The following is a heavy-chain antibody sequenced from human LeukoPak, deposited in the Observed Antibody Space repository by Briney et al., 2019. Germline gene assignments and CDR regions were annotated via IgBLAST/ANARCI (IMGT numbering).Heavy chain of an antibody. Sequence: PSETLSLTCTDPGGSMTTYYWSWIRQPPGKGLEWIVYIYYTGRTHCNPSLKCRVAISVETSTNKFSLKCSSVTAAHTAVYYFAGGSWKLAEEVYWGQGTLVTVSS. CDR1: GGSMTTYY. D-gene: IGHD3-10*01. CDR2: IYYTGRT. J-gene: IGHJ4*02. CDR3: AGGSWKLAEEVY. V-gene: IGHV4-59*12.